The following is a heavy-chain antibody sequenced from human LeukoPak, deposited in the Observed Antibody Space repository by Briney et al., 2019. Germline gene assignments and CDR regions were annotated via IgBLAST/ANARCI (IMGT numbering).Heavy chain of an antibody. D-gene: IGHD3-10*01. CDR1: GIALSNYG. CDR3: AKRGVVIRAVIIVGFHKEAYYFDY. J-gene: IGHJ4*02. Sequence: GGSLRLSCAVSGIALSNYGMSWVRQAPGKGLEWVAGISDGGGSRNYADSVKGRFTISRDNPKNTLYLQMNSLRAEDTAVYFCAKRGVVIRAVIIVGFHKEAYYFDYWGQGALVTVSS. V-gene: IGHV3-23*01. CDR2: ISDGGGSR.